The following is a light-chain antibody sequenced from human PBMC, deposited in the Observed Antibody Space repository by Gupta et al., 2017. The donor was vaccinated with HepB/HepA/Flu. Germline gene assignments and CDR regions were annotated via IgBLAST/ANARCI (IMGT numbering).Light chain of an antibody. CDR3: SSYTSGSTVV. Sequence: QSALTQPVSVSGSPGQSITTSCTGTSSDVGGYNYVSWYQQHPGKAPKLMIYDVSNRPSGVSNRFSGAKSGNTAYLTISGLQAEDEADYYCSSYTSGSTVVFGGGTKLTVL. V-gene: IGLV2-14*01. CDR2: DVS. J-gene: IGLJ2*01. CDR1: SSDVGGYNY.